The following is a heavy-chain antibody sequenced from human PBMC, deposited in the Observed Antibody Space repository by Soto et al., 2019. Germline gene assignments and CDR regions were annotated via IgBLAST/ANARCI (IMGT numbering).Heavy chain of an antibody. D-gene: IGHD1-26*01. CDR3: ARWGKWDLTLDY. CDR1: GGSISSYY. V-gene: IGHV4-59*01. J-gene: IGHJ4*02. Sequence: TSETLSLTCTVSGGSISSYYWSWIRQPPGKGLEWIGYIYYSGSTNYNPSLKSRVTISVDTSKNQFSLKLSSVTAADTAVYYCARWGKWDLTLDYWGQGTLVTVSS. CDR2: IYYSGST.